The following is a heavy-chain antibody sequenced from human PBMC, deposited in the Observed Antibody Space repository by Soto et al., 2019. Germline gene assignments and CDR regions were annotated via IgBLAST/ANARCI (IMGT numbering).Heavy chain of an antibody. CDR3: ARDPDYDYVWGSSFDY. Sequence: QVQLVESGGGVVQPGRSLRLSCAASGFTFSSYAMHWVRQAPGKGLEWVAVISYDGSNKYYADSVKGRFTISRDNSKNTLYLQMNSLRAEDTAVYYCARDPDYDYVWGSSFDYWGQGTLVTVSS. V-gene: IGHV3-30-3*01. D-gene: IGHD3-16*01. CDR2: ISYDGSNK. CDR1: GFTFSSYA. J-gene: IGHJ4*02.